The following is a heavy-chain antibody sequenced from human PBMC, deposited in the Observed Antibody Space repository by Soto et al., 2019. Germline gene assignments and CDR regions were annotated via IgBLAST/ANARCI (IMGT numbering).Heavy chain of an antibody. CDR1: GHMFVGYA. CDR2: ISPTGDT. D-gene: IGHD1-26*01. J-gene: IGHJ4*02. CDR3: ARDGHSQPYGSQDARFFDI. Sequence: QAQMVQSGAEVKNPGASVMMSCKASGHMFVGYAVTWVRQAPGQGLEWMGWISPTGDTQYARKFEGRLTLTTDTSTSTAQLELKSLRSDDTAVYFCARDGHSQPYGSQDARFFDIWGQGTLVTVSS. V-gene: IGHV1-18*01.